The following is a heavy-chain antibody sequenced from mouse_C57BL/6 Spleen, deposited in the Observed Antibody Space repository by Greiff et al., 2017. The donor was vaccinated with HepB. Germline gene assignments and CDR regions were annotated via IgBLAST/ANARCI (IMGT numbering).Heavy chain of an antibody. V-gene: IGHV5-17*01. CDR2: ISSGSSTI. J-gene: IGHJ1*03. Sequence: EVMLVESGGGLVKPGGSLKLSCAASGFTFSDYGMHWVRQAPEKGLEWVAYISSGSSTIYYADTVKGRFTISRDNAKNTLFLQMTSLRSEDTAMYYCARPDTTAPTTVVAPHWYVDVWGTGTTVTVSS. CDR1: GFTFSDYG. D-gene: IGHD1-1*01. CDR3: ARPDTTAPTTVVAPHWYVDV.